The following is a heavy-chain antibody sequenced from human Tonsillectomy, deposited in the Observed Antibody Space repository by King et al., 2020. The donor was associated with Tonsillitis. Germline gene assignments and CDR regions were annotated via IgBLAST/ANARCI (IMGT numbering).Heavy chain of an antibody. D-gene: IGHD3-10*01. CDR2: IYYSGST. V-gene: IGHV4-59*01. CDR1: CGSISSYY. J-gene: IGHJ4*02. Sequence: VQLQESGPGLVKPSETLSLTCTVSCGSISSYYWSWIRQPPGKGLEWIGYIYYSGSTNYNPSLKSRVTISRHTSKNQFSLKLSSVTAADTAVYYCARDLYGGFGDFGYWGQGTLVTVSS. CDR3: ARDLYGGFGDFGY.